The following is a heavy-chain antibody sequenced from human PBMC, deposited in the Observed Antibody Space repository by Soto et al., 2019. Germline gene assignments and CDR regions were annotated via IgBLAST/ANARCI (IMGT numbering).Heavy chain of an antibody. V-gene: IGHV4-59*08. D-gene: IGHD3-10*01. CDR1: GGSISSYH. Sequence: SETLSLTCTVSGGSISSYHWSWIRQTPGKGLEWIGYVHYSWGSNYNPSLKSRVAISLDTSKSQFSLKLTSVTATDTTVYYCARQGFGALHGCVDVWGQGTTVTVSS. CDR2: VHYSWGS. J-gene: IGHJ6*02. CDR3: ARQGFGALHGCVDV.